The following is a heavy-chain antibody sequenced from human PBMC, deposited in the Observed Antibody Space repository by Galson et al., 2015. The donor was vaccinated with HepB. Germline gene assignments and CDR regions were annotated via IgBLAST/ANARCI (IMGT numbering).Heavy chain of an antibody. J-gene: IGHJ6*02. CDR3: ARDGDIAARPYYYYGMDV. D-gene: IGHD6-6*01. CDR2: ISSSSSYI. CDR1: GFTFSNYS. Sequence: SLRLSCAASGFTFSNYSMNWVRQAPGKGLEWVSSISSSSSYIYYADSVKGRFTISRDNAKNSLYLQMNSLRAEDTAVYYCARDGDIAARPYYYYGMDVWGQGTTVTVSS. V-gene: IGHV3-21*01.